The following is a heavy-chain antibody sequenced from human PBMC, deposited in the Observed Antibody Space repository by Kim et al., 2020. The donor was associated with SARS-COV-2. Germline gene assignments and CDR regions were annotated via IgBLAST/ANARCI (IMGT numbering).Heavy chain of an antibody. D-gene: IGHD3-10*01. CDR2: ISGSGGST. J-gene: IGHJ3*02. CDR1: GFTFSSYA. CDR3: AKASGSGIRPRDPGAFDI. Sequence: GGSLRLSCAASGFTFSSYAMSWVRQAPGKGLEWVSAISGSGGSTYYADSVKGRFTISRDNSKNTLYLQMNSLRAEDTAVYYCAKASGSGIRPRDPGAFDIWGQGTMVTVSS. V-gene: IGHV3-23*01.